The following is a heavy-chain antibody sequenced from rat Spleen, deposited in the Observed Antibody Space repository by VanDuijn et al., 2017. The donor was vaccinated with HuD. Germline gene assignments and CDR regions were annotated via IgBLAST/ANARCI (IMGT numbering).Heavy chain of an antibody. J-gene: IGHJ3*01. V-gene: IGHV5-29*01. D-gene: IGHD1-2*01. Sequence: EVQLVESDGGLVQPGRSLKLSCAASGFTFSDYYMAWVRQAPTKGLEWVATFNFDGSSTYYRDSVKGRFTISRDNAKSTLYLQMDSLRSEDTATYYCARHYYSSWDWGQGTLVTVSS. CDR3: ARHYYSSWD. CDR2: FNFDGSST. CDR1: GFTFSDYY.